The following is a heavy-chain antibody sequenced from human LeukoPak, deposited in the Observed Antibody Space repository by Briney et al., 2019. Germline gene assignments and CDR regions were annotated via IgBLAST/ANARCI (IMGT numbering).Heavy chain of an antibody. CDR1: GGSFSDYY. CDR2: INHSGNS. J-gene: IGHJ3*02. Sequence: SDPLSLTRAVYGGSFSDYYFTWIRQPPGKGLEWIGDINHSGNSSYNKSLKSRVTISVDTSKNQVSLELHSVAAADTAVYYCGMFAVIVGGGLDIWGQGTVVTVSS. CDR3: GMFAVIVGGGLDI. D-gene: IGHD1-26*01. V-gene: IGHV4-34*01.